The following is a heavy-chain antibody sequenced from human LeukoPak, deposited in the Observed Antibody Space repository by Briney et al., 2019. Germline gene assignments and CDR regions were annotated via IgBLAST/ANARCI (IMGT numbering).Heavy chain of an antibody. Sequence: PGKSLRLSCAASGFSFSSYTMHWVRQAPGKGLDWVAVISYDGSNEYYADSVKGRFTISRDKSKNTLSLQMNSLRAEDTAVYYCVRGDAYFDYWGQGTLVTVSS. J-gene: IGHJ4*02. CDR1: GFSFSSYT. CDR2: ISYDGSNE. V-gene: IGHV3-30-3*01. CDR3: VRGDAYFDY.